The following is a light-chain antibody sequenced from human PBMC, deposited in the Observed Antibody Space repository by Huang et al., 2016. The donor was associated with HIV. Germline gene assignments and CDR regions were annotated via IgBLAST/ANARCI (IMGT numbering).Light chain of an antibody. V-gene: IGKV1-39*01. CDR1: QSVTKY. J-gene: IGKJ2*02. CDR2: GAS. CDR3: QQSYRLPRT. Sequence: DIQMTQSPSSLSASVGDRVIITCRASQSVTKYLNWYQHIPGKAPKPFIYGASTLQGGVSSRLSGSGSGTEFTLSISSLQPEDAATYYCQQSYRLPRTFGQGTSLEI.